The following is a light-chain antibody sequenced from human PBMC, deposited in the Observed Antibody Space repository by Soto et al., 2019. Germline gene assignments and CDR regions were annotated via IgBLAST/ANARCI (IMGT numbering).Light chain of an antibody. CDR1: QSVSSSY. J-gene: IGKJ1*01. CDR3: HQYASSPWT. V-gene: IGKV3-20*01. CDR2: GAS. Sequence: EIVLTQSPGTLSLSPGERATLSCRASQSVSSSYLAWYQQKPGQAPRLLIYGASSRATGIPDRLSGGGSGTDFTLTISRVEPEDFAVYYCHQYASSPWTFGQGTKVEI.